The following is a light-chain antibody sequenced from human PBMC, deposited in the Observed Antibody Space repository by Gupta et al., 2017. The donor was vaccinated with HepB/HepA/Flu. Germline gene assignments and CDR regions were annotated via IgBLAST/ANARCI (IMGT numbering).Light chain of an antibody. V-gene: IGKV2-28*01. J-gene: IGKJ3*01. Sequence: DIVMTQSPLSLPVTPGEPASISCRSSQSLLHSNGYNYLDWYLQKPGQSPQILIYLGSNRASGVPDRFSGSGSGTDFTLKISRVDAEDVGIYYCRQSLQTPFTFGPGTKVDIK. CDR2: LGS. CDR3: RQSLQTPFT. CDR1: QSLLHSNGYNY.